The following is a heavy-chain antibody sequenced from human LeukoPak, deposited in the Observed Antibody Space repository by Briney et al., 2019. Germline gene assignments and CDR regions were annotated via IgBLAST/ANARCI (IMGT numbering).Heavy chain of an antibody. CDR3: ARDSPISSGISDF. CDR2: INHSGST. D-gene: IGHD6-6*01. Sequence: PSETLSLTCAVYGGSFSGYYWSWIRQPPGKGLEWIGEINHSGSTNYNPSLKSRVTISADTSKNQFSLKLTSVTAADTAVYYCARDSPISSGISDFWGQGTLITVSS. V-gene: IGHV4-34*01. CDR1: GGSFSGYY. J-gene: IGHJ4*02.